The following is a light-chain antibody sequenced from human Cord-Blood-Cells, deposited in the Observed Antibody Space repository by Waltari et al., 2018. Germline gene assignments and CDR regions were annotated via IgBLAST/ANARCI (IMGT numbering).Light chain of an antibody. CDR2: GAS. V-gene: IGKV3-20*01. Sequence: IVLTQSPGTLSLSPGERATLSCRASQSVSSSYLAWYQQKPGQAPRLLIYGASSRATGIPDRFSGSGSGTDFTLTISRLEPEDFAVYYCQQYVTFGQGTKVEIK. J-gene: IGKJ1*01. CDR3: QQYVT. CDR1: QSVSSSY.